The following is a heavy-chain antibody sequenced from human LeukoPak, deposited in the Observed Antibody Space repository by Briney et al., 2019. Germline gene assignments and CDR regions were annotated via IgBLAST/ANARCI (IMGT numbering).Heavy chain of an antibody. Sequence: GGSLRLSCAASGFTFSTYWMSWVRQAPGKGLEWVANIKEDGSEKYYGDSVKGRSTISRDNAKNSLYLQMNSLRAEDTAVYYCARDSSGYQWGQGTLVTVSS. CDR1: GFTFSTYW. CDR3: ARDSSGYQ. V-gene: IGHV3-7*01. D-gene: IGHD3-22*01. CDR2: IKEDGSEK. J-gene: IGHJ4*02.